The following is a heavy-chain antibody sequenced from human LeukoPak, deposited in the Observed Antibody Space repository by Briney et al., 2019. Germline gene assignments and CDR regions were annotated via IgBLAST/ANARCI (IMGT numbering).Heavy chain of an antibody. V-gene: IGHV3-13*01. CDR3: ARGPPRGKYYYMDV. Sequence: PGGSLRLSCAASGFTFSSFDMHWVRQPTGQGLEWVSPIGTASDTNYPGSVEGGFTLSRDNAKNSLYLQMNSLTAGDTAVYYCARGPPRGKYYYMDVWGKGTTVTVSS. CDR1: GFTFSSFD. J-gene: IGHJ6*03. D-gene: IGHD1-1*01. CDR2: IGTASDT.